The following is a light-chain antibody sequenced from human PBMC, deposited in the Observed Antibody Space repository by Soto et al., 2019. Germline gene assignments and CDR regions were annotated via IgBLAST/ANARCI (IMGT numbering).Light chain of an antibody. V-gene: IGKV1-5*03. CDR2: KAS. CDR3: QQYNKWPPIT. Sequence: DIQTTQSPSTLSASVGDRVTITCRASQSISSWLAWYQQKPGKAPKLLIYKASSLESGVPSRFSGSGSGTEFTLTISSLQSEDFAVYYCQQYNKWPPITFGQGTRVDIK. CDR1: QSISSW. J-gene: IGKJ5*01.